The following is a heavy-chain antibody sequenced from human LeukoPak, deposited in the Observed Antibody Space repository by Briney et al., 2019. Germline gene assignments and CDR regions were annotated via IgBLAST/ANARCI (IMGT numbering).Heavy chain of an antibody. CDR1: GYTFTSYD. D-gene: IGHD2-8*01. CDR2: MNPNSGNT. J-gene: IGHJ6*03. V-gene: IGHV1-8*01. Sequence: ASVKVSCKASGYTFTSYDINWVRQATGQGLEWMGWMNPNSGNTGYAQKFQGRVTMTRGTSISTAYMELSSLRSEDTAVYYCARGYCTNGVCYRRPYYYYYYMDVWGKGTTVTVSS. CDR3: ARGYCTNGVCYRRPYYYYYYMDV.